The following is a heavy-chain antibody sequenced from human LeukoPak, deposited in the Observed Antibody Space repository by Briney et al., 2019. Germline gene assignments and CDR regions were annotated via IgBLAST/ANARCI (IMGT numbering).Heavy chain of an antibody. Sequence: GGSLRLSCAASGFTFSNYWMHWVRQAPGKGLVWVSRINSDGRSTNYADSAKGRFTISRDNAKNSLYLQMNSLRAEDTAVYYCAKGKGCSGTGCYALDYGAQGTLVTVP. J-gene: IGHJ4*02. CDR3: AKGKGCSGTGCYALDY. CDR1: GFTFSNYW. V-gene: IGHV3-74*01. D-gene: IGHD2-2*01. CDR2: INSDGRST.